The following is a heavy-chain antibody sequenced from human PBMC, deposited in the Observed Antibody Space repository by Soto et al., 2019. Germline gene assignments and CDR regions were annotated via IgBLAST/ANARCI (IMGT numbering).Heavy chain of an antibody. J-gene: IGHJ6*03. CDR3: ARGTEGTTFSYYYYMDV. V-gene: IGHV4-59*01. CDR2: IYYSGST. D-gene: IGHD1-7*01. CDR1: GGSISSYY. Sequence: QVQLQESGPGLVKPSETLSLTCTVSGGSISSYYWSWIRQPPGKGLEWIGYIYYSGSTNYNPSLKSRVTISVDTSKNQFSLKLSSVTAADTAVYYCARGTEGTTFSYYYYMDVWGKGTTVTVSS.